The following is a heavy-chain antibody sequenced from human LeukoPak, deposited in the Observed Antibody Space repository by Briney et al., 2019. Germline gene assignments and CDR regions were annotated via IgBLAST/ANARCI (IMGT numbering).Heavy chain of an antibody. CDR1: GGSISSGDYY. J-gene: IGHJ3*02. V-gene: IGHV4-30-4*01. Sequence: SETLSLTCSVSGGSISSGDYYWSWIRQPPGKGLEWIGYIYYTGSTYYNPSLKSRVTISVDTSKNQFSLKLSSVAAADTAVYYCARGRPLYRAFDIWGQGTMVTVSS. CDR2: IYYTGST. CDR3: ARGRPLYRAFDI. D-gene: IGHD3-16*02.